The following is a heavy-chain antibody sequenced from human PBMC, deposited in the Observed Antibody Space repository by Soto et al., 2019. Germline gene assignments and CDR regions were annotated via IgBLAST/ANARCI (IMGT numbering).Heavy chain of an antibody. D-gene: IGHD5-18*01. CDR2: ISGSGGST. CDR3: AKDGGYSYGYSPRYYYGMDV. J-gene: IGHJ6*02. Sequence: FSSYAMSWVRQAPGKGLEWVSAISGSGGSTYYADSVKGRITISRDNSKNTLYLQMNSLRAEDTAVYYCAKDGGYSYGYSPRYYYGMDVWGQGTTVTVSS. V-gene: IGHV3-23*01. CDR1: FSSYA.